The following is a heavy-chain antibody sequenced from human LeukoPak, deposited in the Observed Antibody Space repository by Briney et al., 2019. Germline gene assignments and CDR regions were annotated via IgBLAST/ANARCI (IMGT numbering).Heavy chain of an antibody. CDR3: ARAKSYGVSGVFDY. D-gene: IGHD2-15*01. J-gene: IGHJ4*02. V-gene: IGHV1-69*13. CDR2: IIPIFGTA. Sequence: SVKVSRKASGYIFTGYYMHWVRQAPGQGLEWMGGIIPIFGTANYAQKFQGRVTITADESTSTAYMELSSLRSEDTAVYYCARAKSYGVSGVFDYWGQGTLVTVSS. CDR1: GYIFTGYY.